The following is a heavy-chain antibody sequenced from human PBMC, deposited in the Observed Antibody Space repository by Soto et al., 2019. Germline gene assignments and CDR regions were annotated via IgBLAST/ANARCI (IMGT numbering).Heavy chain of an antibody. CDR3: ATAEVDY. J-gene: IGHJ4*02. CDR1: GYTFGNHW. V-gene: IGHV3-74*01. CDR2: MNSDGGII. Sequence: EVQLVESGGALVQPGRSLRLSCAVAGYTFGNHWMHWVRQAPGKGLEWVSRMNSDGGIITYAASVKGRFTVSRDNARNTMYLQMNSLRVEDTAVYYCATAEVDYWGPGTLVTVSS.